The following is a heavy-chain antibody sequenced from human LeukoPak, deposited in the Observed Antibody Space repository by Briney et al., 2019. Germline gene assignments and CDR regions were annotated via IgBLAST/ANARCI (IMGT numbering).Heavy chain of an antibody. CDR1: GYSISSGYY. CDR3: ARGPDGDSDY. CDR2: IYHSGST. V-gene: IGHV4-38-2*01. Sequence: PSETLSLTCAVSGYSISSGYYWGWIRQPPGKGLEWIGSIYHSGSTYYNPSLKSRVTISVDTSKNQFSLKLSSVTAAGTAVYYCARGPDGDSDYWGQGTLVTVSS. D-gene: IGHD4-17*01. J-gene: IGHJ4*02.